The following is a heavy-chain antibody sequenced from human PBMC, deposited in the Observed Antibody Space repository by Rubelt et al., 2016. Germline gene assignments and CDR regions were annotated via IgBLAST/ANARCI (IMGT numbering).Heavy chain of an antibody. J-gene: IGHJ4*02. D-gene: IGHD6-19*01. V-gene: IGHV4-34*01. Sequence: QVQLQQWGAGLLKPSETLSLTCAVYGGSFSGYYWSWIRQPPGKGLEWIGEINHSGSTNYNPSLKSRVTISVDTSKNQFSLKLSSVTAADTAVYDCARVSGWYRAPGQDFDYWGQGTLVTVSS. CDR2: INHSGST. CDR1: GGSFSGYY. CDR3: ARVSGWYRAPGQDFDY.